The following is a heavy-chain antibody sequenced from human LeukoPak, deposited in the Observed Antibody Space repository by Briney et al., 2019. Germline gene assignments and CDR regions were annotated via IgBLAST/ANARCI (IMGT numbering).Heavy chain of an antibody. D-gene: IGHD6-13*01. J-gene: IGHJ5*02. CDR1: GFTFSNAW. CDR3: AKSNLRIAAAGKDWFDP. CDR2: IKSKTDGGAT. V-gene: IGHV3-15*01. Sequence: GGSLRLSCAASGFTFSNAWMSWVRQAPGKGLEWVGRIKSKTDGGATDYAAPVKGRFTISRDDSKNTLYLQMNSLRAEDTAVYYCAKSNLRIAAAGKDWFDPWGQGTLVTVSS.